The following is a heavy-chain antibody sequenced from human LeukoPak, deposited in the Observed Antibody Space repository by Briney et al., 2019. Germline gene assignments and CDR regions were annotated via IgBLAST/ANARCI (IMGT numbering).Heavy chain of an antibody. CDR1: GYTFTSYD. CDR3: ARGYCSGGSCYSLYYYYGMDV. J-gene: IGHJ6*02. V-gene: IGHV1-8*01. CDR2: MNPNSGNT. D-gene: IGHD2-15*01. Sequence: GASVKVSCKASGYTFTSYDINWVRQATGQGLEWMGWMNPNSGNTGYAQKFQGRVTMTRNTSISTAYMELSSLRSEDTAVYYCARGYCSGGSCYSLYYYYGMDVWGQGTTVTVSS.